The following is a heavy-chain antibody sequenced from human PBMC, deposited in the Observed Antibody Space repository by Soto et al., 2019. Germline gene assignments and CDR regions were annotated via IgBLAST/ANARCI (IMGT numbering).Heavy chain of an antibody. V-gene: IGHV1-69*13. CDR1: GGTFSSYA. J-gene: IGHJ6*02. CDR2: IISILGTA. CDR3: ARVAYGDSHYYYGMDV. Sequence: PVKVSCEASGGTFSSYAISWVRQAPGQGLEWMGGIISILGTANSAQKFQGRVTITADESTSTAYMELSSLRSEDTAVYYCARVAYGDSHYYYGMDVWAQGTTVAVSS. D-gene: IGHD4-17*01.